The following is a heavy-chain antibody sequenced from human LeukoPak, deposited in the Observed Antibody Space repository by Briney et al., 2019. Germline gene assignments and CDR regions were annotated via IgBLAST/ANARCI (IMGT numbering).Heavy chain of an antibody. CDR2: INPSGGST. Sequence: ASVKVSCKASGYTFTSYYMHWVRQAPGQGLEWMGIINPSGGSTSYAQKFQGRATMTRDTSTSTVYMELSSLRSEDTAVYYCARDKRDDSSGSNWFDPWGQGTLVTVSS. D-gene: IGHD3-22*01. V-gene: IGHV1-46*01. J-gene: IGHJ5*02. CDR3: ARDKRDDSSGSNWFDP. CDR1: GYTFTSYY.